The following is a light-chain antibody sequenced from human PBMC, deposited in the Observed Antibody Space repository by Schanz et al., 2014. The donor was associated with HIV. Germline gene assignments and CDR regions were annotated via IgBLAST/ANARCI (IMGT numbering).Light chain of an antibody. Sequence: QSVLTQPPSVSGAPGQRVTISCTGSNSNIGAGYAVHWYQQLPGTAPKLLISDNFNRPSGVPDRFSGSKSDTSASLAITGLQSEDEADYYCAAWDVNLNGPVFGGGTKLTV. CDR3: AAWDVNLNGPV. J-gene: IGLJ2*01. CDR2: DNF. CDR1: NSNIGAGYA. V-gene: IGLV1-40*01.